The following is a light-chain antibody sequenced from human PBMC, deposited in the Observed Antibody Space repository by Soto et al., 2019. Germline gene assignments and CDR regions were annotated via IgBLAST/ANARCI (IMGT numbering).Light chain of an antibody. CDR3: QQYNKWPPYT. CDR1: PSVSSN. J-gene: IGKJ2*01. CDR2: GAS. V-gene: IGKV3-15*01. Sequence: EIVMTQSPDTLSVSPGERATLSCSASPSVSSNLARYPQKPCQAPRLLIYGASSRASGIPARFSGSGSWTACNLTLSSLQSEDFAFYYCQQYNKWPPYTFGQWTKLESK.